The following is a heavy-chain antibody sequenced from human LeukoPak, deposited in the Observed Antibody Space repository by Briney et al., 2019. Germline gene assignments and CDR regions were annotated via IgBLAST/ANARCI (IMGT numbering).Heavy chain of an antibody. V-gene: IGHV1-46*01. D-gene: IGHD2-2*01. CDR2: INPSGGST. Sequence: ASVKVSCKASGYTFTSYYMHWVRQAPGQGLEWMGIINPSGGSTSYAQKFQGRVTMTRDTSTSTVYMELSSLRSEDTAVYYCARDYCSSTSCQPFDYWGQGTLVTVSS. CDR1: GYTFTSYY. CDR3: ARDYCSSTSCQPFDY. J-gene: IGHJ4*02.